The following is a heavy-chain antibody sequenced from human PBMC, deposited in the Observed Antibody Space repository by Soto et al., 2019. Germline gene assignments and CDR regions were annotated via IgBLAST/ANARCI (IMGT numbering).Heavy chain of an antibody. J-gene: IGHJ4*01. CDR1: GFTFSSYA. V-gene: IGHV3-23*01. CDR3: VKGAVVHQLLVY. Sequence: GGSLRLSCAGSGFTFSSYAMSWVRQAPGKGLEWVSAISGSGGSTYYADSVKGRFTISRDNSKNTLYLQMNSLRAEDTAVYYYVKGAVVHQLLVYWGQGSLVTVSS. D-gene: IGHD2-2*01. CDR2: ISGSGGST.